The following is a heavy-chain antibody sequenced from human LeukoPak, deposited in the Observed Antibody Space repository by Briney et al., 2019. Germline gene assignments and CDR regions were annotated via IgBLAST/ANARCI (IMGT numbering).Heavy chain of an antibody. CDR1: GFTFSSYA. J-gene: IGHJ3*02. Sequence: GGSLRLSCAASGFTFSSYAMHWVRQAPGKGLEWVAVISYDGSNKYYADSVKGRFTISRDNSKNTLYLQMNSLRAEDTAVYYCARDHGDAFDIWGQGTMVTVSS. CDR3: ARDHGDAFDI. CDR2: ISYDGSNK. V-gene: IGHV3-30-3*01.